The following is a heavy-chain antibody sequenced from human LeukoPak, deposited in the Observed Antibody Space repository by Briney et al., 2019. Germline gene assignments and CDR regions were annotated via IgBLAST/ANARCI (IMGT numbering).Heavy chain of an antibody. Sequence: SETLSLTCTVSGGSISSYYWSWIRQPPGKGLEWIGYIYYSGSTNYNLSLKSRVTISVDTSKNQFSLKLSSVTAADTAVYYCARVGILTGLDYWGQGTLVTVSS. CDR2: IYYSGST. D-gene: IGHD3-9*01. J-gene: IGHJ4*02. V-gene: IGHV4-59*01. CDR3: ARVGILTGLDY. CDR1: GGSISSYY.